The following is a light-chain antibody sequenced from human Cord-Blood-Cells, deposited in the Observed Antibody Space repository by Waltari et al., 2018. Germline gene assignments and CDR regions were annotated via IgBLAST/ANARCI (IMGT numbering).Light chain of an antibody. Sequence: DIVMTQSPDSLAVSLGERATINCKSSQSVLYSSNNKNYLAWYQQKPGQPPKLLIYWASTRESGVPDRFSSSGSGTDFTLTISSLQAEDVAVYYCQQYYSTLTWTFGQGTKVESK. CDR2: WAS. J-gene: IGKJ1*01. CDR3: QQYYSTLTWT. V-gene: IGKV4-1*01. CDR1: QSVLYSSNNKNY.